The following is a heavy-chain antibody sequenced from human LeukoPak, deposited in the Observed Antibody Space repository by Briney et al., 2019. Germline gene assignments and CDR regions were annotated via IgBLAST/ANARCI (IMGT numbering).Heavy chain of an antibody. V-gene: IGHV4-39*01. Sequence: PSETLSLTCTVSGGSIRSSSYYWGWIRQPPGKGLEWIGSIYYSGSTYYNPSLKSRVTISVDTSKNQFSLKLSSVTAADTAVYYCARQTDYYDSSGYYIDAFDIWGQGTMVTVSS. D-gene: IGHD3-22*01. CDR3: ARQTDYYDSSGYYIDAFDI. J-gene: IGHJ3*02. CDR2: IYYSGST. CDR1: GGSIRSSSYY.